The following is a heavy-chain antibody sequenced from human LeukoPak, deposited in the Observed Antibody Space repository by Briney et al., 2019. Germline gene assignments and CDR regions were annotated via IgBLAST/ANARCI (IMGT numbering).Heavy chain of an antibody. V-gene: IGHV4-34*01. J-gene: IGHJ4*02. CDR1: GGSFSGYY. CDR2: INHSGST. CDR3: ARVAFAATSSHFDY. D-gene: IGHD2-15*01. Sequence: SETLSLTCAVYGGSFSGYYWSWIRRPPGKGLDWIGEINHSGSTNYNPSLKSRVTISVDTSKNQFSLKLSSVTAADTAVYYCARVAFAATSSHFDYWGQGTLVTVSS.